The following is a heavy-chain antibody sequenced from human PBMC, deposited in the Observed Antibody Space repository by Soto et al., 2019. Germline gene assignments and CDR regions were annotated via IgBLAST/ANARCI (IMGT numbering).Heavy chain of an antibody. Sequence: SETLSLTCTVSGGSISSYYWSWIRQPPGKGLEWIGYFYYSGSTNYNPSLKSRVTISVDTSKNQFSLKLSSVTAADTAVYYCARNGFSSGWYFDYWGQGTLVTVSS. CDR1: GGSISSYY. CDR2: FYYSGST. D-gene: IGHD6-19*01. CDR3: ARNGFSSGWYFDY. V-gene: IGHV4-59*01. J-gene: IGHJ4*02.